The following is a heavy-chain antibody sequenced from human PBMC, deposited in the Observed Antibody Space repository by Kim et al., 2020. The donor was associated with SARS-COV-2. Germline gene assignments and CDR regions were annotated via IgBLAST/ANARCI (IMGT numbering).Heavy chain of an antibody. D-gene: IGHD4-17*01. CDR3: ARASDYGGTGYFDY. Sequence: ADSAKGRFTISRDNSKNTLYLQMNSLRAEDTAVYYCARASDYGGTGYFDYWGQGTLVTVSS. J-gene: IGHJ4*02. V-gene: IGHV3-66*01.